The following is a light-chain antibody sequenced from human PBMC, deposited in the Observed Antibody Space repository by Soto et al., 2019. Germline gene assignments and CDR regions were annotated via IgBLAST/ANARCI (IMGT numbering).Light chain of an antibody. CDR1: SSDVGGYNY. CDR3: SSYTSSNTEV. V-gene: IGLV2-14*01. J-gene: IGLJ1*01. CDR2: DVS. Sequence: QSVLTQPASVSGSPGQSITISCTGTSSDVGGYNYVSWYQQHPGKAPKLMIYDVSDRPSGVSNRFSGSKSGNTASLTISGLQAEDEADYYCSSYTSSNTEVFGTGTQLTVL.